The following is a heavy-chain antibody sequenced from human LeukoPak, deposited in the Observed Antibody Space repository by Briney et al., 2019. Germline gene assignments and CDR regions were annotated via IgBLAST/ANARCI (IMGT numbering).Heavy chain of an antibody. D-gene: IGHD3-3*01. CDR1: GFTFSTHR. J-gene: IGHJ6*03. V-gene: IGHV3-7*01. CDR3: ARETSYDFWSGLTHYFYYYIDV. CDR2: IKEEESEK. Sequence: GGSLGLSCAAYGFTFSTHRLTWVRQAPGKGLEWVANIKEEESEKSYVDSVKGRFTISRDNAKNSLYLQMNSLRAEDTGVYYCARETSYDFWSGLTHYFYYYIDVWGKGTTVTVSS.